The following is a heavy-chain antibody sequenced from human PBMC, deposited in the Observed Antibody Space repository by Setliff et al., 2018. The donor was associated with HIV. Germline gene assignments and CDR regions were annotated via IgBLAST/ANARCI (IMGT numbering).Heavy chain of an antibody. CDR3: ARSDYYDSSGYSWFDP. V-gene: IGHV1-69*13. Sequence: SVKVSCKASGGTFSSYAISWVRQAPGQGLEWMGGIIPIFGTANYAQTFQGRVTITADESTSTAYMELSSLRSEDTAVYYCARSDYYDSSGYSWFDPWGQGTLVTVS. CDR2: IIPIFGTA. D-gene: IGHD3-22*01. J-gene: IGHJ5*02. CDR1: GGTFSSYA.